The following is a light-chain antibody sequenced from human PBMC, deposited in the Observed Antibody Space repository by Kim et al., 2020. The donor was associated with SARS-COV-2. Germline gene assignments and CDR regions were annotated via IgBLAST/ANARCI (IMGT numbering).Light chain of an antibody. J-gene: IGKJ4*01. CDR1: QSISSY. CDR2: GAS. Sequence: ASVGDRVTITCRASQSISSYLNWYQQKPGKAPKLLMYGASSLQSGVPSRFSGIGSGTDFTLTISSLQPEDFATYYCQQSYRTPLTFGGGTKVDIK. CDR3: QQSYRTPLT. V-gene: IGKV1-39*01.